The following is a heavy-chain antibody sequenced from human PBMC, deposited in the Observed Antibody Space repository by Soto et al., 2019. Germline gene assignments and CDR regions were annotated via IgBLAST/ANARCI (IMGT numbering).Heavy chain of an antibody. D-gene: IGHD2-2*01. V-gene: IGHV3-74*01. CDR2: INSDGSST. CDR1: GLTFSSYW. Sequence: LRLSCAASGLTFSSYWMHWVRQAPGEGLVWVSRINSDGSSTTYADSVKGRFTISRDSAKNTLYLQMNSLRAEDTAVYYCAGGRLGPMDYWGQGTLVTVSS. CDR3: AGGRLGPMDY. J-gene: IGHJ4*02.